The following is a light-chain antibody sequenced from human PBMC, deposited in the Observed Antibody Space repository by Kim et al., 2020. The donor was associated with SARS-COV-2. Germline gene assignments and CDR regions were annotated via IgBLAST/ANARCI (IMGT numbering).Light chain of an antibody. Sequence: SVAAGQTARITCSGEEVAKKYVRWLQQKSGQAPAVVIYKDSERPSGIPERISGSSSGTTATLSISGAQVDDEADYYCYFAADNNLVFGGGTQLTVL. CDR1: EVAKKY. J-gene: IGLJ3*02. CDR2: KDS. CDR3: YFAADNNLV. V-gene: IGLV3-27*01.